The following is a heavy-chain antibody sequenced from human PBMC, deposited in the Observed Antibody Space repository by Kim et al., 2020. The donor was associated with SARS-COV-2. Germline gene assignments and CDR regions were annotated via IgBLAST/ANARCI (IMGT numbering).Heavy chain of an antibody. CDR1: GFTVSSNY. CDR3: ARATAYCGGDCPLGDAFDI. D-gene: IGHD2-21*02. J-gene: IGHJ3*02. Sequence: GGSLRLSCAASGFTVSSNYMSWGRQAPGKGLEWVSVIYSGGSTYYADSVKGRFTISRDNSKNTLYLQMNSLRAEDAAVYYCARATAYCGGDCPLGDAFDIWGQGTMVTVSS. CDR2: IYSGGST. V-gene: IGHV3-66*01.